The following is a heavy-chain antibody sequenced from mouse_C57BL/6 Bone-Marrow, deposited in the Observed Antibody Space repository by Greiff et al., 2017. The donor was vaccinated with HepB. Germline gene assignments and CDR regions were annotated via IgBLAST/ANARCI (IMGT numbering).Heavy chain of an antibody. Sequence: QVQLQQPGAELVKPGASVKLSCKASGYTFTSYWMHWVKQRPGQGLEWIGMIHPNSGSTNYNEKFKSKATLTVDKSSSTAYMQLSSLTSEDSAVYYCARSGFITTVPYAMDYWGQGTSVTVSS. CDR2: IHPNSGST. CDR1: GYTFTSYW. J-gene: IGHJ4*01. D-gene: IGHD1-1*01. CDR3: ARSGFITTVPYAMDY. V-gene: IGHV1-64*01.